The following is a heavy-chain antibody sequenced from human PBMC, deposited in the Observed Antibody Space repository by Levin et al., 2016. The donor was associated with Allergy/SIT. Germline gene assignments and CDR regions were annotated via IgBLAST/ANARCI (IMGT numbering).Heavy chain of an antibody. CDR2: ISSSGSTI. V-gene: IGHV3-48*03. CDR1: GFTFSSYE. J-gene: IGHJ4*02. D-gene: IGHD3-22*01. CDR3: ARVTDYYDSSGYGY. Sequence: GESLKISCAASGFTFSSYEMNWVRQAPGKGLEWVSYISSSGSTIYYADSVKGRFTISRDNAKNSLYLQMNSLRAEDTAVYYCARVTDYYDSSGYGYWGQGTLVTVSS.